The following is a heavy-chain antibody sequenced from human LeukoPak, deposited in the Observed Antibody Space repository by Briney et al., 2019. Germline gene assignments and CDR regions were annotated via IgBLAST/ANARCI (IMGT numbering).Heavy chain of an antibody. J-gene: IGHJ4*02. Sequence: SETLSLTCAVYGGSFSGYYWSWIRQPPGKGLEWIGEINHSGSTNYNPSLKSRVTISVDTSKNQFSLKLSSVTAADTAVYYCAIIPGPVGATRFDYWGQGTLVTVSS. CDR1: GGSFSGYY. CDR2: INHSGST. D-gene: IGHD1-26*01. CDR3: AIIPGPVGATRFDY. V-gene: IGHV4-34*01.